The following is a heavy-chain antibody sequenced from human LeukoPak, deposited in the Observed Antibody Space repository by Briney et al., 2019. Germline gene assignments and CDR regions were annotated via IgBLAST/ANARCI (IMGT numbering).Heavy chain of an antibody. CDR1: GFAFDDYT. CDR3: ARDRTAEAGNDYYMGV. Sequence: GGSLRLSCAASGFAFDDYTMHWVRQPPGKGLEWISLITWDGGKTYYADSVRGRFTISRDNSKHSLFLRMNSLRPEDTALYYCARDRTAEAGNDYYMGVWGNGTTVIVSS. CDR2: ITWDGGKT. V-gene: IGHV3-43*01. J-gene: IGHJ6*03. D-gene: IGHD6-13*01.